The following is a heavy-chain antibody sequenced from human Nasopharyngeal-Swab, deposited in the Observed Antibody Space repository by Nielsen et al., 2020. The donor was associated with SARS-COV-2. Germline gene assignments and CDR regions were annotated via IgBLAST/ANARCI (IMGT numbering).Heavy chain of an antibody. D-gene: IGHD6-6*01. CDR1: GFTFSSYS. CDR2: ISSSSSYI. J-gene: IGHJ5*02. Sequence: GESLKISCAASGFTFSSYSMNWVRQAPGKGLEWVSSISSSSSYIYYADSVKGRFTISRDNAKNSLYLQMNSLRAEDTAVYYCASWDIAARPDPWGQGTLVTVSS. V-gene: IGHV3-21*01. CDR3: ASWDIAARPDP.